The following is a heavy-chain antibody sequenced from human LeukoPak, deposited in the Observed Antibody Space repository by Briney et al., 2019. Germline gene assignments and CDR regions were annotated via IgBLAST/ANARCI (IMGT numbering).Heavy chain of an antibody. CDR1: GFTFSSYW. J-gene: IGHJ6*03. D-gene: IGHD1-1*01. CDR3: ARDLGGTNYYYYYMDV. V-gene: IGHV3-7*01. Sequence: PGGSLRLSCAASGFTFSSYWMSWVRQAPGKGLEWVANIKQDGSEKYYVDSVKGRFTISRDNAKNSLYLQMNSLRAEDTAVYDCARDLGGTNYYYYYMDVWGKGTTVTVSS. CDR2: IKQDGSEK.